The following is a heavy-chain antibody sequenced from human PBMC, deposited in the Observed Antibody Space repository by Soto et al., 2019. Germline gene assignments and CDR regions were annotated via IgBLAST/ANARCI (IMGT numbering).Heavy chain of an antibody. D-gene: IGHD5-18*01. CDR3: ATLSGTAPTDSGYYYGMDV. J-gene: IGHJ6*02. CDR1: GGSISSSSYY. CDR2: IYYSGST. Sequence: SETLSLTCTVSGGSISSSSYYWGWIRQPPGKGLEWIGSIYYSGSTYYNPSLKSRVTISVDTSKNQFSLKLSSVTAADTAVYYCATLSGTAPTDSGYYYGMDVWGQGTTVTVSS. V-gene: IGHV4-39*07.